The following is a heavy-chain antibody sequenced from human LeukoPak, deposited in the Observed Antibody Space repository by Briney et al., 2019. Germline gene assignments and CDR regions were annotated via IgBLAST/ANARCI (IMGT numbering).Heavy chain of an antibody. Sequence: VASVKVSCKASGGTFRSDAISWVRQAPGQGLEWMGGIIPFFGTANYVQKFQGRVTITADESTRTAYMELSSLRSEDTAMYYCARDSILGATGDAFDIWGQGTMVTVSS. D-gene: IGHD1-26*01. CDR2: IIPFFGTA. J-gene: IGHJ3*02. V-gene: IGHV1-69*13. CDR1: GGTFRSDA. CDR3: ARDSILGATGDAFDI.